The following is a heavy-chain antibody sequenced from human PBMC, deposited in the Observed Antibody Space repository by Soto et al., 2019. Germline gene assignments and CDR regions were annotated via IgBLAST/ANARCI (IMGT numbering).Heavy chain of an antibody. CDR3: ARPGPYYYGMDV. J-gene: IGHJ6*04. V-gene: IGHV1-69*02. Sequence: QVQLVQSGAEVKKPGSSVKVSCKASGGTFSSYTISWVRQAPGQGLEWMGRIIPILGIANYAQKFQGRVTITADKSTSTAYMELSSLRSEDTAVYYCARPGPYYYGMDVWGKGTTVTVSS. CDR2: IIPILGIA. CDR1: GGTFSSYT.